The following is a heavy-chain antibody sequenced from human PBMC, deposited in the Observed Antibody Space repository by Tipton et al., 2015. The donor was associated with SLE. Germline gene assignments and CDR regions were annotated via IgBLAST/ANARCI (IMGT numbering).Heavy chain of an antibody. J-gene: IGHJ6*02. CDR2: FYTSGSGIP. V-gene: IGHV4-4*07. CDR1: GGSITSDY. CDR3: PRNVNTTMDV. D-gene: IGHD1-14*01. Sequence: LRLSCVVSGGSITSDYWSWIRQPAGQGLEWIGRFYTSGSGIPNYNPSLKSRVTMSVDTAKNHFSLKLTSVTAADTAVYYCPRNVNTTMDVWGQGTTVTVS.